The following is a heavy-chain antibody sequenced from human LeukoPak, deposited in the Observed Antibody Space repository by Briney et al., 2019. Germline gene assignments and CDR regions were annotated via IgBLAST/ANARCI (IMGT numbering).Heavy chain of an antibody. CDR1: GGSISSGGYY. CDR3: ARALKMITFGGVYFDY. CDR2: IYYSGST. V-gene: IGHV4-31*03. Sequence: SETLSLTCTVSGGSISSGGYYWSWIRQHPGKGLEWIGYIYYSGSTYYNPSLKSRVTISVDTSKNQFSLKLSSVTAADMAVYYCARALKMITFGGVYFDYWGQGTLVTVSS. D-gene: IGHD3-16*01. J-gene: IGHJ4*02.